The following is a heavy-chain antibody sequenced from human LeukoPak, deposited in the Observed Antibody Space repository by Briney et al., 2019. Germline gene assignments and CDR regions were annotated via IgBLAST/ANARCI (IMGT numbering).Heavy chain of an antibody. J-gene: IGHJ4*02. Sequence: GGSLRLSCAASGFTFSSYGMHWVRQAPGKGLEWVAVISYDGSNKYYADSVKGRFTISRDNAKNTLYLQMNSLRAEDTAVYYCVYLLGGTPLDYWGQGTLVSVSS. D-gene: IGHD1-26*01. CDR3: VYLLGGTPLDY. V-gene: IGHV3-30*03. CDR2: ISYDGSNK. CDR1: GFTFSSYG.